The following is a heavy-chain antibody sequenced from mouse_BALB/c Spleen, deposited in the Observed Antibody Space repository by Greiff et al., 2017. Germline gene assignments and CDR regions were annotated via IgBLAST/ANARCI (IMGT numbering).Heavy chain of an antibody. V-gene: IGHV5-12-2*01. Sequence: EVKLVESGGGLVQPGGSLKLSCAASGFTFSSYTMSWVRQTPEKRLEWVAYISNGGGSTYYPDTVKGRFTISRDNAKNTLYLQMSSLKSEDTAMYYCARDQGGTTVVATRGWFAYWGQGTLVTVSA. CDR3: ARDQGGTTVVATRGWFAY. J-gene: IGHJ3*01. CDR1: GFTFSSYT. CDR2: ISNGGGST. D-gene: IGHD1-1*01.